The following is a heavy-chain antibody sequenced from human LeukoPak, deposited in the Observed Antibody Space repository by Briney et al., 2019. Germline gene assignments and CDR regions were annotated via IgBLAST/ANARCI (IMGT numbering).Heavy chain of an antibody. CDR2: INTNTGNP. V-gene: IGHV7-4-1*02. D-gene: IGHD1-7*01. J-gene: IGHJ4*02. CDR1: GYTFTSYA. Sequence: ASVTVPCKASGYTFTSYAMNWVRQAPGQGLEWMGWINTNTGNPTYAQGFTGRFVFSLDTSVSTAYLQISSLKAEDTAVYYCARGRFVAGTTAYYFDYWGQGTLVTVSS. CDR3: ARGRFVAGTTAYYFDY.